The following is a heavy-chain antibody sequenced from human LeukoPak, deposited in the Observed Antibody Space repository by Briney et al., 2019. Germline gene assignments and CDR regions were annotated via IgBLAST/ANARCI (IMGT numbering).Heavy chain of an antibody. V-gene: IGHV3-30*18. CDR3: AKGGFDAFDI. CDR1: GFTFSSYG. CDR2: ISYDGSNK. Sequence: GGSLRLSCAASGFTFSSYGMHWVRQAPGKGLEWVAVISYDGSNKYYADSVKGRFTISRDNSKNTLYLQMNSLRAEDTAVYYCAKGGFDAFDIWGQGTMVTVSS. J-gene: IGHJ3*02.